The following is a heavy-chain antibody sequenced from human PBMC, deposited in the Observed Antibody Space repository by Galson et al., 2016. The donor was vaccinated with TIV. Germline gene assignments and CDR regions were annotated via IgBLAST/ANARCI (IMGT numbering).Heavy chain of an antibody. CDR1: GYRFATSW. V-gene: IGHV5-51*01. D-gene: IGHD2-8*02. CDR2: IYPGDSDT. J-gene: IGHJ3*01. Sequence: QSGAEVKEPGESLKISCKGSGYRFATSWIGWVRQMPGKGLEWMGIIYPGDSDTRYSRSFQGQVTISADKSSKTAYLQWSSLKASTTAMYYCARLGYCTGDTCLAYAAFALWGQGTMVTVS. CDR3: ARLGYCTGDTCLAYAAFAL.